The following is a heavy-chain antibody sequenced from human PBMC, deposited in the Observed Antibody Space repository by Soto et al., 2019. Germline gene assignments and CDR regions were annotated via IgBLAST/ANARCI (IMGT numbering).Heavy chain of an antibody. J-gene: IGHJ6*03. CDR2: ISAFNGNT. CDR3: ARDRGVAPPVAGNTHYYYYMDV. Sequence: QDQLLQSGAEVKKPGALVTVSCKASGYSFTNYGITWVRQAPGQGLEWMGWISAFNGNTHYAQKLQGRVTMTTDASTSTAYMELRSLRSDDTAVYYCARDRGVAPPVAGNTHYYYYMDVWGKGTTVTVSS. V-gene: IGHV1-18*01. D-gene: IGHD6-19*01. CDR1: GYSFTNYG.